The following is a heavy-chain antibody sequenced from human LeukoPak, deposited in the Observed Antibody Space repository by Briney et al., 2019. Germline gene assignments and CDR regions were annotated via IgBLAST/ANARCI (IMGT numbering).Heavy chain of an antibody. CDR2: ISSRGGTT. CDR3: AKDVLMIAGPFDY. J-gene: IGHJ4*02. V-gene: IGHV3-23*01. Sequence: GGSLRLSCAASGFTFSNYAMSWVRQAPGKGLEWVSGISSRGGTTYYTDSVKGRFTISRDNSKNTLYLQMNSLRAEDTAVYYCAKDVLMIAGPFDYWSQGTLVTVSS. D-gene: IGHD3-22*01. CDR1: GFTFSNYA.